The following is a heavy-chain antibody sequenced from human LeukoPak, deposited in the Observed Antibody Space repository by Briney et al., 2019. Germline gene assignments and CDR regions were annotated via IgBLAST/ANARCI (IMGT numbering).Heavy chain of an antibody. J-gene: IGHJ1*01. CDR3: VRNRYGYGSGGYSPEHFHH. CDR1: GFTVSSNY. V-gene: IGHV3-21*01. Sequence: PGGSLRLSCAASGFTVSSNYMNWVRQAPGKGLEWVSSISSSSSYIYYADSVKGRFTISRDNPKKSMYLQINSLRAEDTAVYFCVRNRYGYGSGGYSPEHFHHWGQGTLVTVSS. CDR2: ISSSSSYI. D-gene: IGHD2-15*01.